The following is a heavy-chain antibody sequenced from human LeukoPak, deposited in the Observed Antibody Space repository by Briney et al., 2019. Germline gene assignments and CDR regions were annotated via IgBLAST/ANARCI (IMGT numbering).Heavy chain of an antibody. V-gene: IGHV4-34*01. Sequence: PSETLSLTCAVYGGSFSGYYWSWLRQPPGKGLEWLGEINDGASTNYNTSLKRRVAISVDTSKNQFSLKLSSATAADTAVYYCARVSGSLRYWGRGTLVTVSS. J-gene: IGHJ4*02. CDR3: ARVSGSLRY. CDR1: GGSFSGYY. D-gene: IGHD5/OR15-5a*01. CDR2: INDGAST.